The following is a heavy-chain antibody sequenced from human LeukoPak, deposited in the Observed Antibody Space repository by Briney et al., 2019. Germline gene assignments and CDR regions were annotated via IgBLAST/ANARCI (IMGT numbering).Heavy chain of an antibody. CDR1: GFTFSNYW. D-gene: IGHD6-13*01. CDR2: IKPDGSVG. Sequence: GGSLRLSSAASGFTFSNYWKTWVRQAPGKGLEWVANIKPDGSVGYYVDSVRGRFIISRDNAGNSLYLQMNSLRVEDTAVYYCTQNLVAAAGDHWGQGTLLIVSS. J-gene: IGHJ4*02. V-gene: IGHV3-7*01. CDR3: TQNLVAAAGDH.